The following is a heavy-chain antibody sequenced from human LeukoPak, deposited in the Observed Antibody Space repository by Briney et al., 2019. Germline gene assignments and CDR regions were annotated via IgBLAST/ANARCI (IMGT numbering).Heavy chain of an antibody. CDR1: GGSISSYY. V-gene: IGHV4-59*01. J-gene: IGHJ5*02. CDR3: ARGGGYCSSTSCYGVNWFDP. CDR2: IYYSGST. D-gene: IGHD2-2*01. Sequence: ETLSLTCTVSGGSISSYYWSWIRQPPGKGLEWIGYIYYSGSTNYNPSLKSRVTISVDTSKNQFSLKLSSVTAADTAVYYCARGGGYCSSTSCYGVNWFDPWGQGTLVTVSS.